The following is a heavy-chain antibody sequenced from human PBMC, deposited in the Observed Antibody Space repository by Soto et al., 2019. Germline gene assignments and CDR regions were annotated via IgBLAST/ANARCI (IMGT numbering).Heavy chain of an antibody. V-gene: IGHV1-69*01. CDR3: ARVVVGSRLSLDY. J-gene: IGHJ4*02. CDR1: GGTFSSYT. Sequence: QVQLVQSGAEVKKPWSSVTVSCTASGGTFSSYTISWVRQAPGQGLEWMAGISPIFGTPIYAQKFQDRVTITADDSTMTAYMEMNRLTSEDTAVYDWARVVVGSRLSLDYWGQGILVTISS. D-gene: IGHD1-1*01. CDR2: ISPIFGTP.